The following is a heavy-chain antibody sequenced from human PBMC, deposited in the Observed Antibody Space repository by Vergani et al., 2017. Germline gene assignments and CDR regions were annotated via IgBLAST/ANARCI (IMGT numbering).Heavy chain of an antibody. CDR1: GFTFSSYG. J-gene: IGHJ4*02. CDR2: ISSSSSYI. CDR3: ARLYSGYDG. D-gene: IGHD5-12*01. Sequence: VQLVESGGDVVQPGRSLRLSCAASGFTFSSYGMHWVRPAPGKGLEWVSSISSSSSYIYYADSVKGRFTISRDNAKNSLYLQMNSLRAEDTAVYYCARLYSGYDGWGQGTLVTVSS. V-gene: IGHV3-21*01.